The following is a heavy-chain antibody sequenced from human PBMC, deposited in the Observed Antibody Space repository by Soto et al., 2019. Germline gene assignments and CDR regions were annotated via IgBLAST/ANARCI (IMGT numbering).Heavy chain of an antibody. J-gene: IGHJ5*02. Sequence: QVQLVQSGAEVRQPGSSVTVSCKAPGDIFGRHGINWVRQAPGQGFEWMARIITGLNVINYAHKLHGRVSVTADTSRNTCYMALSSLRSDDTAVYFCASLDSYESGISSWGQGSLVTVSS. D-gene: IGHD3-22*01. CDR1: GDIFGRHG. CDR3: ASLDSYESGISS. CDR2: IITGLNVI. V-gene: IGHV1-69*02.